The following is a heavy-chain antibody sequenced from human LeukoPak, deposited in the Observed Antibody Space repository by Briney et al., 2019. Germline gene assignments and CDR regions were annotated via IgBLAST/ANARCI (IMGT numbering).Heavy chain of an antibody. CDR1: GFTISSYW. CDR3: ARTIEMATIAHYGMDV. D-gene: IGHD5-24*01. J-gene: IGHJ6*02. V-gene: IGHV3-7*03. Sequence: GGSLRLPCVVSGFTISSYWMSWVRQAPGKGLEWVANIRQDGGEEYYVDSVKGRFTISRDNAKSSLYLQMNSLRAEDTAVYYCARTIEMATIAHYGMDVWGQGTTATVSS. CDR2: IRQDGGEE.